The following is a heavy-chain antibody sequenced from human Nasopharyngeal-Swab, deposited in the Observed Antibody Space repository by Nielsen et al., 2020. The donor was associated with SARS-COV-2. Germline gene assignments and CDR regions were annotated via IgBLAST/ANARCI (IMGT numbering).Heavy chain of an antibody. J-gene: IGHJ4*02. CDR3: ASLRADTPDFAY. V-gene: IGHV3-30*03. D-gene: IGHD2-15*01. CDR1: RFAFSRWP. Sequence: GSLRLSCVASRFAFSRWPMHWVRQAPGKGLEWVTVISSDGSDKQYVDSVKGRFTISRDNSKNTLYLQVKSLRADDTGVYYCASLRADTPDFAYLGQGTLVTVSS. CDR2: ISSDGSDK.